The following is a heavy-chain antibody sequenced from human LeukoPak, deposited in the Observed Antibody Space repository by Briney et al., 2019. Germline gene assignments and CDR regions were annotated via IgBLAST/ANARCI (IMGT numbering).Heavy chain of an antibody. V-gene: IGHV3-48*03. D-gene: IGHD3-22*01. Sequence: GGSLRLSCAASGFTFSSYEMKWVRQAPGKGLEWVSYISSSGSNIYYADCVKGRLTISRDNAKNSLYLQMNSLRAEDTAVYYCHYYDSSGYYQKEYYFDYGGQGPLDTVSS. CDR3: HYYDSSGYYQKEYYFDY. J-gene: IGHJ4*02. CDR2: ISSSGSNI. CDR1: GFTFSSYE.